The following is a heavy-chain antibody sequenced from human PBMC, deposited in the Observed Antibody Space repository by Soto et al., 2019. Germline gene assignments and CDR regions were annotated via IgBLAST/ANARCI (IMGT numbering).Heavy chain of an antibody. CDR1: GGSISSGDYY. J-gene: IGHJ2*01. CDR2: IYYSGST. CDR3: ARGSYGDYALWYFDL. Sequence: QLLESGPGLVKPSQTLSLTCTVSGGSISSGDYYWSWIRQPPGKGLEWIGYIYYSGSTYYNPSLKSRVTISVDTSKNQFSLKLSSVTAADTAVYYCARGSYGDYALWYFDLWGRGTLVTVSS. D-gene: IGHD4-17*01. V-gene: IGHV4-30-4*01.